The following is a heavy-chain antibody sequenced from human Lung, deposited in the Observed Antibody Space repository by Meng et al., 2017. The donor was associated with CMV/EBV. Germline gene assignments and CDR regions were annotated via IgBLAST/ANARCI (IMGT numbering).Heavy chain of an antibody. CDR1: GGSIGTGDFY. CDR3: ARGYCTDGECYRQGDAFDP. CDR2: IHDIGTT. D-gene: IGHD2-8*01. Sequence: SPXXXLTXAVSGGSIGTGDFYWTWIRQPPGRGLEWIGYIHDIGTTYYNPSLKSRLTISKDTSKNQFSLILASVTAADTAVYFCARGYCTDGECYRQGDAFDPWXQGTXVTVDS. V-gene: IGHV4-30-4*08. J-gene: IGHJ5*02.